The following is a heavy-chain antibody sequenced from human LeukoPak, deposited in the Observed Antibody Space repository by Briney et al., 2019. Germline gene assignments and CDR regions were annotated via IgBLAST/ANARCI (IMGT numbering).Heavy chain of an antibody. D-gene: IGHD6-13*01. CDR2: IYYSGST. J-gene: IGHJ4*02. Sequence: PSETLSLTCTFSGDSISSSSSYWRWLRQPPGEGLEWLGSIYYSGSTYYNTSLKSRVTISVDTSKNHFSLKLSSVTAADTAVYYCARSRIAGAGTFRYWGQGNLVTVSS. V-gene: IGHV4-39*01. CDR3: ARSRIAGAGTFRY. CDR1: GDSISSSSSY.